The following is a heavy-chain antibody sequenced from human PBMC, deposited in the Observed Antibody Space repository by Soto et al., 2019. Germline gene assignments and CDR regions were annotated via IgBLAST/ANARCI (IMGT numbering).Heavy chain of an antibody. D-gene: IGHD6-13*01. Sequence: EVRLVESGGGLVQPGGSLRLYCAASGFTFRSYWMYWVRQAPGKGLVWVSRINSDGSSTSYADSVKGRFTISRDNAKNTLYLQMNSLTVEDTAVYYCERAGDWSSWSFDYWGQGTLVTVSS. CDR1: GFTFRSYW. J-gene: IGHJ4*02. CDR2: INSDGSST. V-gene: IGHV3-74*01. CDR3: ERAGDWSSWSFDY.